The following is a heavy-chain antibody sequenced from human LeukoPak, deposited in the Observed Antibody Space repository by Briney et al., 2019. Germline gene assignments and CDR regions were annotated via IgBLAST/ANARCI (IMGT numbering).Heavy chain of an antibody. V-gene: IGHV3-53*01. CDR3: ARVGYCSGGSCPDY. Sequence: GGSLRLSCAASGFTVSSNYMSWVRQAPGKGLEWVSVIYSGGSTYYADSVKGRFTISRDNSKNTLYLQMNSLRAEDMAVYYCARVGYCSGGSCPDYWGQGTLVTVSS. CDR2: IYSGGST. D-gene: IGHD2-15*01. CDR1: GFTVSSNY. J-gene: IGHJ4*02.